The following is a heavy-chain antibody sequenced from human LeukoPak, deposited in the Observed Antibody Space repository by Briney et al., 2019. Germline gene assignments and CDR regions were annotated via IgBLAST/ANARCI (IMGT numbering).Heavy chain of an antibody. Sequence: SQTLSLTCTVSGGSISSGGYYWSWIRQHPGKGLEWIGYIYYSGSTYYNPSLKSRVTISVDTSKNQSSLKLSSVTAADTAVYYCARSGLHYDSSGYYGSMDVWGKGTTVTVSS. CDR2: IYYSGST. CDR1: GGSISSGGYY. D-gene: IGHD3-22*01. CDR3: ARSGLHYDSSGYYGSMDV. J-gene: IGHJ6*03. V-gene: IGHV4-31*03.